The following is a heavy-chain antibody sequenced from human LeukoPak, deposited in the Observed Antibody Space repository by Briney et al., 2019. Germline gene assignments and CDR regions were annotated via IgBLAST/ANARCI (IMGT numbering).Heavy chain of an antibody. CDR1: GFTFSGYA. CDR3: AREERGHLVGY. D-gene: IGHD6-6*01. CDR2: ISYGGGSNK. J-gene: IGHJ4*02. Sequence: SGGSLRLSCAASGFTFSGYAMHWVRQAPGKGLEWVALISYGGGSNKYYADSVKGRFTTSRDNSKNTLCLQMNSLRAEGTAVYYCAREERGHLVGYWGQGTLVTVSS. V-gene: IGHV3-30-3*01.